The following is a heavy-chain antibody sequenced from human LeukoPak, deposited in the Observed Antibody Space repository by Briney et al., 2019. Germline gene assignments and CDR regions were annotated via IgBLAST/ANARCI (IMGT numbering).Heavy chain of an antibody. D-gene: IGHD2-2*01. V-gene: IGHV4-38-2*02. CDR3: ARKRSNQRDDYFDY. CDR1: GHSISSGYY. Sequence: SETLSLTCTVSGHSISSGYYWGWIRQPPGKGLEWIGSIYHSGSTYYNPSLKSRVTISVDTSKNQFSLKLSSVTAADTAVYYCARKRSNQRDDYFDYWGQGTLVTVSS. CDR2: IYHSGST. J-gene: IGHJ4*02.